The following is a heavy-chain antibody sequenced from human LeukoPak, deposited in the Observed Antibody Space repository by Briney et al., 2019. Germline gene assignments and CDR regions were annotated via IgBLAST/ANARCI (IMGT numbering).Heavy chain of an antibody. J-gene: IGHJ4*02. CDR2: IIGSGVST. CDR3: AKDVGWLQAFDY. CDR1: GFTFSGYA. V-gene: IGHV3-23*01. Sequence: PGGSLRLSCAASGFTFSGYAMSWVRQAPGKGLEWVSAIIGSGVSTDYADSVKGRFTISRDNSKNTLYLQMNSLRAEDTAVYYCAKDVGWLQAFDYWGQGTLVTVSS. D-gene: IGHD5-24*01.